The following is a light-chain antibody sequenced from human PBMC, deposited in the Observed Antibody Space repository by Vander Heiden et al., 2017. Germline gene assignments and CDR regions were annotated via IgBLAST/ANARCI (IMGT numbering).Light chain of an antibody. CDR1: QDISNY. Sequence: DIQITQSPSPLSASVGDRVTITCQASQDISNYLNWYQQKPGKAPKLLNYDASNLETGVPSRFSGSGSGTDFTFTISSLQPEDIATYYCQQYDNLPITFGQGTRLEIK. CDR2: DAS. J-gene: IGKJ5*01. V-gene: IGKV1-33*01. CDR3: QQYDNLPIT.